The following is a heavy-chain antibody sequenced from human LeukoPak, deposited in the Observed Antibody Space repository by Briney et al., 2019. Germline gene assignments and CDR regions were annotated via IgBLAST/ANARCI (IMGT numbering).Heavy chain of an antibody. Sequence: GASVKVSCTASGGTFSSYAISWVRQAPGQGLEWMGGIIPIFGTANYAQKFQGRVTITADESTSTAYMELSSLRSEDTAVYYCARGVNYYDSSGYPYWGQGTLVTVSS. J-gene: IGHJ4*02. V-gene: IGHV1-69*13. CDR2: IIPIFGTA. D-gene: IGHD3-22*01. CDR1: GGTFSSYA. CDR3: ARGVNYYDSSGYPY.